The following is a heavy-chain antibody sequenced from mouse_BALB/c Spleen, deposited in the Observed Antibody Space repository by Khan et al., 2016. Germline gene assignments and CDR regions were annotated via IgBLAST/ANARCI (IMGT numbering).Heavy chain of an antibody. CDR3: QGNDVGYYVMDS. Sequence: EVQLQESGAELVKPGASVKLSCTASGFNIRDTYMHWVKQRPEQGLERIGRIDPANGNTKYDPKLQGKDNITEDTYSKTAYLQLSSLTSEDTAVYYCQGNDVGYYVMDSWGQGTSVLVSS. CDR1: GFNIRDTY. V-gene: IGHV14-3*02. J-gene: IGHJ4*01. CDR2: IDPANGNT. D-gene: IGHD2-2*01.